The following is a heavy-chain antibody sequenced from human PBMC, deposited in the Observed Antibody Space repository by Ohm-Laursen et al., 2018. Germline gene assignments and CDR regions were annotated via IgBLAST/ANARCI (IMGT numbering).Heavy chain of an antibody. D-gene: IGHD3-22*01. J-gene: IGHJ3*01. CDR1: GGTFSSYA. V-gene: IGHV1-69*06. CDR3: ARGYYDTTGYYDAFDV. Sequence: GASVKVSCKASGGTFSSYAISWVRQAPGQGLEWMGGFIPMFDKATYAERFQGRVSMTANKSTITAYMELSSLTPGDTAVYFRARGYYDTTGYYDAFDVWGQGTLVTVSS. CDR2: FIPMFDKA.